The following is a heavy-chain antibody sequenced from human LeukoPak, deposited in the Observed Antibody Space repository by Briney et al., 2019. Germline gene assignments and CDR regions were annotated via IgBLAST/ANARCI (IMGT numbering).Heavy chain of an antibody. J-gene: IGHJ5*02. Sequence: GGSLRLSCIASGFTVSSKYMSWVRQAPGKGLEWVSVLYSGGQAFYPDSVRGRFTISRDNSKNTLYLQMNSQRAEDTAVYYCARDHWFDPWGQGTLVTVSS. CDR2: LYSGGQA. CDR3: ARDHWFDP. V-gene: IGHV3-53*01. CDR1: GFTVSSKY.